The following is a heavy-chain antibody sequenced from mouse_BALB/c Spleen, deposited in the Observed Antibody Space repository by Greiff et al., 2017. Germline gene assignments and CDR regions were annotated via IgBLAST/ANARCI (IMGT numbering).Heavy chain of an antibody. CDR1: GYTFTSYW. J-gene: IGHJ4*01. D-gene: IGHD1-1*01. Sequence: QVQLQQSGAELAKPGASVKMSCKASGYTFTSYWMHWVKQRPGQGLEWIGYINPSTGYTEYNQKFKDKATLTADKSSSTAYMQLSSLTSEDSAVYYCAFYYYGSSRGYAMDYWGQGTSVTGSS. V-gene: IGHV1-7*01. CDR3: AFYYYGSSRGYAMDY. CDR2: INPSTGYT.